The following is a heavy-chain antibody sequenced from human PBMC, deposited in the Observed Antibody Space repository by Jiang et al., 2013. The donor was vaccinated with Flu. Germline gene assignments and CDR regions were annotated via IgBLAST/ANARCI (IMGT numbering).Heavy chain of an antibody. CDR2: ISSGGSTI. Sequence: YISSGGSTIYYADSVKGRFTISRDNAKNSLYLQMNSLRAEDTAVYYCTRARDYTLDYWGQGTLVTVSS. D-gene: IGHD4-11*01. J-gene: IGHJ4*02. CDR3: TRARDYTLDY. V-gene: IGHV3-48*03.